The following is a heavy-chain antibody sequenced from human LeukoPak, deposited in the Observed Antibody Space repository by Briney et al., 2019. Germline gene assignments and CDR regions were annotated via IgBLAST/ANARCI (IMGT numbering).Heavy chain of an antibody. D-gene: IGHD4-17*01. CDR1: GFTFSFYS. Sequence: GGSLRLSCAASGFTFSFYSMNWVRQAPGKGLEWVSYISTGGTSIYYADSVKGRFTISRDNSKNTLSLQMSSLRAEDTAVYYCAKDRPTDGDFAFDYWGQGTLVTVSS. CDR3: AKDRPTDGDFAFDY. V-gene: IGHV3-48*03. J-gene: IGHJ4*02. CDR2: ISTGGTSI.